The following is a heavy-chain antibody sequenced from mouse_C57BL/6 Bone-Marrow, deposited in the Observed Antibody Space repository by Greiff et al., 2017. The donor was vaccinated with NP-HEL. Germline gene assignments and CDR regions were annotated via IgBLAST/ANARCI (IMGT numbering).Heavy chain of an antibody. J-gene: IGHJ2*01. D-gene: IGHD2-5*01. Sequence: VKLQQPGAELVKPGASVKLSCKASGYTFPSYWMHWVKPRPGRGLAWIGRIDPNSGGTKYNEKVKSKATLTGGKTSSAAYMQLSSLTSEDSAVYDCSRSYYSNYEDYFDDWGKGTTLTVSS. V-gene: IGHV1-72*01. CDR3: SRSYYSNYEDYFDD. CDR1: GYTFPSYW. CDR2: IDPNSGGT.